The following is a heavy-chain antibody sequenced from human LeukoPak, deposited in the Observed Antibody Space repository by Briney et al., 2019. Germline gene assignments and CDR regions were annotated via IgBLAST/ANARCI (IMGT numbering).Heavy chain of an antibody. V-gene: IGHV4-34*01. Sequence: SETLSLTCAVYGGSFSGYYWSWIRQPPGKGLEWIGEINHSGSTNYNPSLKSRVTISVDTSKNQFSLKLSSVTAADTAGYYCALAAMVGGRVDYWGQGTLVTVSS. J-gene: IGHJ4*02. CDR2: INHSGST. CDR1: GGSFSGYY. D-gene: IGHD5-18*01. CDR3: ALAAMVGGRVDY.